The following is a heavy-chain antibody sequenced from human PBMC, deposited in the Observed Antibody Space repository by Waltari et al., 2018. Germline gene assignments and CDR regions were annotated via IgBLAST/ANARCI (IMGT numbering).Heavy chain of an antibody. J-gene: IGHJ4*02. CDR1: GYSISSGYY. CDR2: IYHSGST. D-gene: IGHD1-26*01. CDR3: ARDPYSGSYKGNYFDY. Sequence: QVQLQEAGPGLVKPSETLALTCTVSGYSISSGYYWVWIRKPPGKGLEWIGSIYHSGSTYYTPSLKSRVTISVDTSNNQFPLKLSSVTAADTAVYYCARDPYSGSYKGNYFDYWGQGTLVTVSS. V-gene: IGHV4-38-2*02.